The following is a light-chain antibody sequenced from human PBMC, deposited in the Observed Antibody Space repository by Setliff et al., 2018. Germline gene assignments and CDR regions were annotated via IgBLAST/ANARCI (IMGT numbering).Light chain of an antibody. J-gene: IGKJ4*01. CDR1: QDIGRR. V-gene: IGKV1-12*01. CDR2: ATS. CDR3: QQGILNAPS. Sequence: DIQMTQSPSFVSASVGDRVIITCLASQDIGRRLAWYQQKPGRAPNLLISATSRLESGVPSRFSGSGSGTAFALTISSLQPEDFATYYCQQGILNAPSFGGGTKVDIK.